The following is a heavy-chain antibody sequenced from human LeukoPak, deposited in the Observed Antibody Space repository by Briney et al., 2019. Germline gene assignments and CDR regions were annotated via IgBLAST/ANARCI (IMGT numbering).Heavy chain of an antibody. CDR2: IRGKSNSYAT. Sequence: GGSLKLSCAASGFIFSGSAMHWVRQPSGKGLEWVGRIRGKSNSYATEYAASVEGRFTISRDDSKNTAYLQMNSLKSEDTAVYYCTKPFDIWGQGTMVTVSS. CDR3: TKPFDI. CDR1: GFIFSGSA. V-gene: IGHV3-73*01. J-gene: IGHJ3*02.